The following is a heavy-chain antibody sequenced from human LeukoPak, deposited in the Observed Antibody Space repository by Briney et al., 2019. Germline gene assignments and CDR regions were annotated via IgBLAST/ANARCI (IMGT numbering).Heavy chain of an antibody. D-gene: IGHD4-17*01. V-gene: IGHV3-64D*09. J-gene: IGHJ4*02. Sequence: QPGGSLRLSCSASGFTFSSYAMHWVRQAPGKGMEYVSAISSNGGSTYYADSVKGRFTISRDNSKNTLYLQMSSLRAEDTAVYYCAREEYGEHFFDYWGQGTLVTVSS. CDR3: AREEYGEHFFDY. CDR1: GFTFSSYA. CDR2: ISSNGGST.